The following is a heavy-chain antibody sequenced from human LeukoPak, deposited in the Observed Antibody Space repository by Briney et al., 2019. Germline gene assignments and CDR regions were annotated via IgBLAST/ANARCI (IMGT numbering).Heavy chain of an antibody. D-gene: IGHD2-8*01. CDR2: ISYSGST. Sequence: SETLSLTCAVSGGSITSSKYFWGWTRQPPGKELELIGIISYSGSTDYNPSLKRRVTISTDTSKNQFSLKLTSVTAADTAVYYCAGLGVMVLVYQFEYWGRGTPVTVSS. J-gene: IGHJ4*02. CDR1: GGSITSSKYF. V-gene: IGHV4-39*07. CDR3: AGLGVMVLVYQFEY.